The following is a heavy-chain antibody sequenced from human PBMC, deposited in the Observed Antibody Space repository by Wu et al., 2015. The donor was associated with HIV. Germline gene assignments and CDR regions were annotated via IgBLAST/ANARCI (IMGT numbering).Heavy chain of an antibody. D-gene: IGHD5-12*01. V-gene: IGHV1-69*01. J-gene: IGHJ4*02. CDR1: STYC. CDR2: IIPIYGTA. Sequence: STYCYPAGCDRPPGQGLEWMGGIIPIYGTANYAQKFQGRVTITADESTKKAYMELTSLRFEDTAVYFCARGQNGNDQWDQGTLVTVSS. CDR3: ARGQNGNDQ.